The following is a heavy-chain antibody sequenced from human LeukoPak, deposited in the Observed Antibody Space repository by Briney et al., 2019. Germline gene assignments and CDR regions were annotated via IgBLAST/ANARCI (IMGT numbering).Heavy chain of an antibody. CDR1: GGSISSYY. CDR3: ARVSGYYDSSGNDNYYGMDV. J-gene: IGHJ6*02. Sequence: SETLSLTCTVSGGSISSYYWSWIRQPPGKGLEWIGYIYYSGSTNYNPSLKSRVTISVDTSKNQFSLKLSSVTAADTAVYYCARVSGYYDSSGNDNYYGMDVWGQGTTVTVSS. V-gene: IGHV4-59*01. CDR2: IYYSGST. D-gene: IGHD3-22*01.